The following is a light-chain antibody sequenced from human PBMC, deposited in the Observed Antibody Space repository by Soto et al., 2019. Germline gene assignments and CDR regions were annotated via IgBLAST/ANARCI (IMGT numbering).Light chain of an antibody. CDR3: SLYTSENTYV. J-gene: IGLJ1*01. CDR2: EAR. Sequence: QSALTHPPSVSGSPEQPDTISFTGTSTHFVSYNRVSWYQQPPRTAPKLIIYEARNRPSGVPDRFSGSKSGNTASLTISGLQAADEADYYCSLYTSENTYVFGTGTKGTVL. V-gene: IGLV2-18*01. CDR1: STHFVSYNR.